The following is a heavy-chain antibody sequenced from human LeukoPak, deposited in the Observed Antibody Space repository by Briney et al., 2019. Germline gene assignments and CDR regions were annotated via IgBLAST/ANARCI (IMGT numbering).Heavy chain of an antibody. J-gene: IGHJ4*02. CDR2: IWYDGSDK. Sequence: GGSLRLSCAASGFTFSTYGMHWVRQAPGKGLEWVAVIWYDGSDKKYANSVKGRSTISRDNSKNTLYLQMNSLRAEDTAVYYCVTDQGIYWGQGTLVTVST. V-gene: IGHV3-33*01. CDR3: VTDQGIY. CDR1: GFTFSTYG.